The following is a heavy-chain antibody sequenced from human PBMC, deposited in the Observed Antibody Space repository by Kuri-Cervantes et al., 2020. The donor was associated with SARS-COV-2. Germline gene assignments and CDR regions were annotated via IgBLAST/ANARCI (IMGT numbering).Heavy chain of an antibody. D-gene: IGHD1-26*01. J-gene: IGHJ4*02. V-gene: IGHV4-61*01. Sequence: SETLSLTCTVSGGSISSSSYYWSWIRQPPGKGLEWIGYIYYSGSTNYNPSLKSRVIISVDTSKNQFSLKLSSVTAADTAVYYCARDQGYDSGSYYGFDYWGQGTLVTCSS. CDR2: IYYSGST. CDR1: GGSISSSSYY. CDR3: ARDQGYDSGSYYGFDY.